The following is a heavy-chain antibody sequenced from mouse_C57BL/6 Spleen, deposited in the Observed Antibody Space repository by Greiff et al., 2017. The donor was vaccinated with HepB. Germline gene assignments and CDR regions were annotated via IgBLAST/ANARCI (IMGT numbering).Heavy chain of an antibody. CDR2: IDPISGGT. J-gene: IGHJ2*01. CDR1: GYTFTSYW. D-gene: IGHD1-1*01. Sequence: QVQLQQPGAELVKPGASVKLSCKASGYTFTSYWMHWVKQRPGRGLEWIGRIDPISGGTKYNEKFKSKATLTGDKPSSTAYMQLSSLTSEDSAVYYCAREEGILLRSYYFDYWGQGTTLTVSS. CDR3: AREEGILLRSYYFDY. V-gene: IGHV1-72*01.